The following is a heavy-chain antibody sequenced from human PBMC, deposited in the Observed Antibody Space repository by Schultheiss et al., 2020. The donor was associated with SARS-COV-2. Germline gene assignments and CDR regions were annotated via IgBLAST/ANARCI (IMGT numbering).Heavy chain of an antibody. Sequence: GESLKISCAASGFTFSSYWMHWVRQAPGKGLEWVSSISSSSSYIYYADSVKGRFTISRDNSKNTLYLQMNSLRAEDTAVYYCVTLWGGSYPDYWGQGTLVTVSS. CDR3: VTLWGGSYPDY. CDR1: GFTFSSYW. D-gene: IGHD1-26*01. J-gene: IGHJ4*02. CDR2: ISSSSSYI. V-gene: IGHV3-21*01.